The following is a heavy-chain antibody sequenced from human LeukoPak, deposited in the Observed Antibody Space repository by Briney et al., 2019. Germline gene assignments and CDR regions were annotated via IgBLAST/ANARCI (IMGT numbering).Heavy chain of an antibody. CDR1: GCTLTSYG. D-gene: IGHD3-22*01. CDR2: ISAYNGNS. CDR3: ARARTYYYDSSGYYPYYFDY. J-gene: IGHJ4*02. V-gene: IGHV1-18*01. Sequence: ASVKVSCKASGCTLTSYGISWVRQAPGQGLEWMGWISAYNGNSNYAQKFQGRVTMTTDTSTSTGYMELRSLRSDDTAVYYCARARTYYYDSSGYYPYYFDYWGQGTLVTVSS.